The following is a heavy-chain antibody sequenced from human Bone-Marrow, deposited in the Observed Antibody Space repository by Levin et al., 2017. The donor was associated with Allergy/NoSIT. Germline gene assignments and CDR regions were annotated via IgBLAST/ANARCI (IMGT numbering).Heavy chain of an antibody. J-gene: IGHJ4*02. Sequence: GGSLRLSCAASELSVSSHYMTWVRQAPGKGLEWVSVIYPGGSTYYADSVKGRLTISRDNAKNSLYLQMNSLRAEDTAIYFCARDGGEWGNSPNTHFDFWGQGTLVTVSS. V-gene: IGHV3-53*01. CDR3: ARDGGEWGNSPNTHFDF. CDR2: IYPGGST. D-gene: IGHD4-23*01. CDR1: ELSVSSHY.